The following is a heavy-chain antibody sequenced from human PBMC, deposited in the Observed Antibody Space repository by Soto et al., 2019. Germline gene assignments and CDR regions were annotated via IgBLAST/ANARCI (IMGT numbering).Heavy chain of an antibody. V-gene: IGHV4-59*01. CDR1: GGSISSYY. CDR2: IYSSGST. Sequence: SETLSLSCTVSGGSISSYYWSWIRQPPGKGLEWIGYIYSSGSTNYNPSLKSRVTISLDTSKNQFSLKLSSVTAADTAVYYCARGYNDFWSGYFTWFDPWGQGTLVTVSS. D-gene: IGHD3-3*01. J-gene: IGHJ5*02. CDR3: ARGYNDFWSGYFTWFDP.